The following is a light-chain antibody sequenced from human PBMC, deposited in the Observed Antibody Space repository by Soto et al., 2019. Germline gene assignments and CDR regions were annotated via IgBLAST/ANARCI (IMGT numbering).Light chain of an antibody. J-gene: IGKJ1*01. CDR1: QDIAIY. V-gene: IGKV1-9*01. CDR2: AAS. Sequence: IQLTQSPSSLSASVGDRVTITCRSSQDIAIYLAWYQQKPGEAPKLLIYAASTLYGGVPSRFSGSGSGTEFTLTLSCLQPDDFATYYCQQYNTYWTFGQGTKVDI. CDR3: QQYNTYWT.